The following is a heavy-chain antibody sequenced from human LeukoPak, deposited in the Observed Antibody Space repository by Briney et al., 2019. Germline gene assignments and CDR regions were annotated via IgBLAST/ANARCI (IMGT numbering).Heavy chain of an antibody. D-gene: IGHD6-19*01. J-gene: IGHJ4*02. V-gene: IGHV4-34*01. Sequence: SSETLSLTCAVYGGSFSGYYWSWIRQPPGKGLEWIGEINHSGSTNYNPSLKSRVTISVDTSKNQFSLKLSSVTAADTAVYYCARSTAVAGEEYFDYWGQGTLVTVSS. CDR3: ARSTAVAGEEYFDY. CDR2: INHSGST. CDR1: GGSFSGYY.